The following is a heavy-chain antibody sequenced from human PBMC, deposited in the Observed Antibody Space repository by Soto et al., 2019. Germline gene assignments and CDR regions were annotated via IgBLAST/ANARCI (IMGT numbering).Heavy chain of an antibody. Sequence: ASVKVSCKASGGTFSSYAISWVRQAPGQGLEWMGGIIPIFGTANYAQKFQGRVTITADESTSTAYMELSSLRSEDTAVYYCARVVPQQLKLPYYGMDVWGQGTTVTVSS. J-gene: IGHJ6*02. CDR2: IIPIFGTA. D-gene: IGHD6-13*01. CDR3: ARVVPQQLKLPYYGMDV. V-gene: IGHV1-69*13. CDR1: GGTFSSYA.